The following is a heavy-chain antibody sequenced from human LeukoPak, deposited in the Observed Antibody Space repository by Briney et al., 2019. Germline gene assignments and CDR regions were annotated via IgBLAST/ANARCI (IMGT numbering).Heavy chain of an antibody. Sequence: KAGESLKISCKGSGYTFTSYGIGWVRAMPGKGLEGMGIIYPGDSVTRYTPSFQGQVPISADKSISTAYLQWSSLKASDTAMYYCVSSGYKDYSSSWYWAFDIWGQGTMVTVSS. CDR2: IYPGDSVT. CDR3: VSSGYKDYSSSWYWAFDI. V-gene: IGHV5-51*01. J-gene: IGHJ3*02. CDR1: GYTFTSYG. D-gene: IGHD6-13*01.